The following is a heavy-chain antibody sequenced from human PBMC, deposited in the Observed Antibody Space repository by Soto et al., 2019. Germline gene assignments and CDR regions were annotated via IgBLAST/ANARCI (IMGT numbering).Heavy chain of an antibody. CDR2: IYYSGGT. CDR3: ARVRAAAGWWFDP. Sequence: PSETLSLTCTVSGGSISSYYWSWIRQPPGKGLEWIGYIYYSGGTNYNPSLKSRVTISVDTSKNQFSLKLSSVTAADTAVYYCARVRAAAGWWFDPWGQGTLVTVSS. CDR1: GGSISSYY. J-gene: IGHJ5*02. V-gene: IGHV4-59*01. D-gene: IGHD6-13*01.